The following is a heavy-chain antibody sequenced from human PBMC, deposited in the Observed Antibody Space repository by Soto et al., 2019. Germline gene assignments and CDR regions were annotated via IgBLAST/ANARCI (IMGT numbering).Heavy chain of an antibody. CDR1: GGSISSYY. Sequence: SETLSLTCTVSGGSISSYYWSWIRQPPGKGLEWIGYIYYSGSTNYNPSLKSRVTISVDKSKNQFSLKLSSVTAADTAVYYCARGSGSSSWIDYYYYGMDVWGQGTTVTVSS. CDR3: ARGSGSSSWIDYYYYGMDV. D-gene: IGHD6-13*01. CDR2: IYYSGST. V-gene: IGHV4-59*12. J-gene: IGHJ6*02.